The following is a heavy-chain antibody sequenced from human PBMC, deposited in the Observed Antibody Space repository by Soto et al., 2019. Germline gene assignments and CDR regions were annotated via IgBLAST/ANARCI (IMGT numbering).Heavy chain of an antibody. CDR2: INAGNGNT. CDR1: GYTFTSYA. D-gene: IGHD2-15*01. CDR3: ARPRGYCSGGSCPASFQH. Sequence: ASVKVSCKASGYTFTSYAMHWVRQAPGQRLEWMGWINAGNGNTKYSQKFQGRVTITRDTSASTAYMELSSLRSEDTAVYYCARPRGYCSGGSCPASFQHWGQGTLVTVSS. V-gene: IGHV1-3*01. J-gene: IGHJ1*01.